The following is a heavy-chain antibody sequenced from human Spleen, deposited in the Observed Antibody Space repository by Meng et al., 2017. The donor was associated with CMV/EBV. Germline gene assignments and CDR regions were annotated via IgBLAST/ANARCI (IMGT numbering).Heavy chain of an antibody. J-gene: IGHJ6*02. CDR2: ISSSGSTI. V-gene: IGHV3-11*04. CDR1: GFTFSDYY. CDR3: ARGIPYYDFWSGYYGMDV. Sequence: GESLKISCAASGFTFSDYYMSWIRQAPGKGLEWVSYISSSGSTIYYADSVKGRFTISRDNAKNSLYLQMNSLRAEDTAVYYCARGIPYYDFWSGYYGMDVWGQGTTVTVSS. D-gene: IGHD3-3*01.